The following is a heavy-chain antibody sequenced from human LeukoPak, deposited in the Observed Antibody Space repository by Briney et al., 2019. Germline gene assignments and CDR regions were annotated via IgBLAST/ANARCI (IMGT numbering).Heavy chain of an antibody. CDR3: AKGFGSYYSSGVFMAS. D-gene: IGHD1-26*01. J-gene: IGHJ5*02. Sequence: GGSLRLSCAASGFTVSSNYMSWVRQAPGKGLEWVAFIRYDGSNKYYADSVKGRFTISRDNSKKTLYLQMNSLRAEDTAVYYCAKGFGSYYSSGVFMASWGQGTLVTVSS. V-gene: IGHV3-30*02. CDR2: IRYDGSNK. CDR1: GFTVSSNY.